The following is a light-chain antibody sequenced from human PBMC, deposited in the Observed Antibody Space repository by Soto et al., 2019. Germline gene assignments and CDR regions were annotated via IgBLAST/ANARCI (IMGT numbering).Light chain of an antibody. CDR3: ASYTTSSTYV. J-gene: IGLJ1*01. CDR1: RSEVGSFNY. Sequence: QSVLTQPASVSGSPGQSIAISCTGTRSEVGSFNYVSWYQQHPCKAPKFMIFDVSSRPSGVSDRFSGSKSGNTASLTISGLQTEDEADYYCASYTTSSTYVFGTGTKVTVL. V-gene: IGLV2-14*03. CDR2: DVS.